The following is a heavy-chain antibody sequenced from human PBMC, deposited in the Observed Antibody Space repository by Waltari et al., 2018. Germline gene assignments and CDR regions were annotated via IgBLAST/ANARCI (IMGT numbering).Heavy chain of an antibody. Sequence: EVQLVESGGGLVQPGVSLRLSCPAPGLPFRTPCMRWVRQVPGKGLEWVGRIKSKTDGGTTDYAAPVKGRFTISRDDSKNTLYLQMNSLKTEDTAVYYCTTGDFWSGYYSGYWGQGTLVTVSS. V-gene: IGHV3-15*01. CDR2: IKSKTDGGTT. CDR1: GLPFRTPC. D-gene: IGHD3-3*01. J-gene: IGHJ4*02. CDR3: TTGDFWSGYYSGY.